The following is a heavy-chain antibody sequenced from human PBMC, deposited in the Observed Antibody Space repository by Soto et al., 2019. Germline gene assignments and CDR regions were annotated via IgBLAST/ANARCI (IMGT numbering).Heavy chain of an antibody. CDR3: AIEEYDHYYGMEV. Sequence: GGSLRLSCAASGFTFSTYGMHWVRQAPGKGPEWVAVISSDGSNKYYADSVKGRFTISRDNSKNTLYLQMNSLRAEDTAVYYCAIEEYDHYYGMEVWGQGTTVTVSS. CDR2: ISSDGSNK. V-gene: IGHV3-30*03. D-gene: IGHD6-6*01. J-gene: IGHJ6*02. CDR1: GFTFSTYG.